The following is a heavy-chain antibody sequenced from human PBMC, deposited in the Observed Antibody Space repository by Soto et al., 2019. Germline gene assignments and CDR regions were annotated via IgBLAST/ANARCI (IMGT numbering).Heavy chain of an antibody. CDR3: ARHQLTWYFDY. Sequence: QLQLQESGPGLVKPSETLSLTCTVSGGSISSSSYYWGWIRQPPGKGLEWIGSIYYSGSTYYNPSLKSRVTISVDTSKNQFSLKQRSVTAADTAVYYCARHQLTWYFDYWGQGTLVTVSS. D-gene: IGHD5-18*01. V-gene: IGHV4-39*01. CDR2: IYYSGST. CDR1: GGSISSSSYY. J-gene: IGHJ4*02.